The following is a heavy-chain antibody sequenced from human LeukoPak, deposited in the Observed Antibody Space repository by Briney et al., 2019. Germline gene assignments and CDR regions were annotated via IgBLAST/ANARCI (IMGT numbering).Heavy chain of an antibody. CDR1: GITFSNYA. Sequence: GGSLRLSCAASGITFSNYAMSWVRQAPGKGLEWVSVISASGDTTYYADSVKGRFTISRDNSKNTLYLQMSSLRAEDTAVYYCAKDFEEVGAGFDYWGQGTLVTVSS. D-gene: IGHD1-26*01. CDR3: AKDFEEVGAGFDY. V-gene: IGHV3-23*01. CDR2: ISASGDTT. J-gene: IGHJ4*02.